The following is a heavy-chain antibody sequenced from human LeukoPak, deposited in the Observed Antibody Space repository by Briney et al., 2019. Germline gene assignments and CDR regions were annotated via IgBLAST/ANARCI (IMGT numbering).Heavy chain of an antibody. J-gene: IGHJ4*02. Sequence: ETLSLTCTVSGGSISSYYWSWLGQPPGKGLEWIGFISYSGSSNYTPPLKSRVTISVDTSKNQFSLKLSSVTAADTAVYYCAINGGNYFDYWGQGTLVTVSS. CDR3: AINGGNYFDY. CDR2: ISYSGSS. CDR1: GGSISSYY. V-gene: IGHV4-59*01.